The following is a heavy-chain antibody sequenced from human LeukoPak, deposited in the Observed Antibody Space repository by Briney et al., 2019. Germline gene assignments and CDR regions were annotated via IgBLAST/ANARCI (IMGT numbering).Heavy chain of an antibody. CDR1: GFTFSSYA. J-gene: IGHJ5*02. CDR2: ISGSGGST. D-gene: IGHD3-22*01. V-gene: IGHV3-23*01. Sequence: GGSLRLSCAASGFTFSSYAMSWVRQAPGKGLEWVSAISGSGGSTYYADPVKGRFTISRDNSKNTLYLQMNSLRAEDTAVYYCVKLYSSGYYFNNWFDPWGQGTLVTVSS. CDR3: VKLYSSGYYFNNWFDP.